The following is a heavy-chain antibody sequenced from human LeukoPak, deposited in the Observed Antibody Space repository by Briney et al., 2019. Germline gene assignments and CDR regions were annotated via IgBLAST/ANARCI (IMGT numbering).Heavy chain of an antibody. D-gene: IGHD5-18*01. Sequence: SETLSLTCTVSGGSISGFYWSWIRQPPGKGLEWIGYMYYSGSTSYNPSLKSRVTISVDTSKNQFSLKLSSVTAADTAVYYCASGAYSFYYMDVWGKGTTVTISS. CDR2: MYYSGST. CDR1: GGSISGFY. J-gene: IGHJ6*03. V-gene: IGHV4-59*01. CDR3: ASGAYSFYYMDV.